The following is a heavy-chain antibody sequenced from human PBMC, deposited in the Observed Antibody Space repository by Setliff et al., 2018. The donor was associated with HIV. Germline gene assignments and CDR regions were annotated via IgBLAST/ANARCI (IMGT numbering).Heavy chain of an antibody. D-gene: IGHD3-16*02. CDR2: IGGSTGST. CDR1: GFAFDNYC. Sequence: PGGSLRLSCAASGFAFDNYCMTWVRQAPGKGLEWVSAIGGSTGSTYYADSVKGRFTISTDNSKNTLYLQMSSLRFDDTAVYYCARGPGYFDYVWGTYHTLDYFESWGQGTLVTVSS. CDR3: ARGPGYFDYVWGTYHTLDYFES. J-gene: IGHJ4*02. V-gene: IGHV3-23*01.